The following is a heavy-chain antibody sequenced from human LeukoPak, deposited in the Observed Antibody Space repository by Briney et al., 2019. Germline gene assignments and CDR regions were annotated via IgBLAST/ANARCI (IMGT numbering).Heavy chain of an antibody. CDR1: GFTFSSYW. J-gene: IGHJ4*02. V-gene: IGHV3-7*03. Sequence: GGSLRLSCAASGFTFSSYWMSWVRQAPGKGLEGVANINQDGSDKNYVDSVKGRFTISRDNAKNSLYLQMDSLRAEDTAVNYCVKGSYYESSGHYYFDYWGQGTLVTVSS. CDR2: INQDGSDK. CDR3: VKGSYYESSGHYYFDY. D-gene: IGHD3-22*01.